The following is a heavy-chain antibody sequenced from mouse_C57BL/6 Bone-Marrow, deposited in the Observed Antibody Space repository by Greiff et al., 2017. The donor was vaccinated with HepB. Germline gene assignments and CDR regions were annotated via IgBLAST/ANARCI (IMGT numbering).Heavy chain of an antibody. CDR2: IRNKANNHAT. CDR3: TRRGLRWEGMDY. J-gene: IGHJ4*01. V-gene: IGHV6-6*01. Sequence: EVKVEESGGGLVQPGGSMKLSCAASGFTFSDAWMDWVRQSPEKGLEWVAEIRNKANNHATYYAESVKGRFTISRDDSKSSVYLQMNSLRAEDTGIYYCTRRGLRWEGMDYWGQGTSVTVSS. D-gene: IGHD2-4*01. CDR1: GFTFSDAW.